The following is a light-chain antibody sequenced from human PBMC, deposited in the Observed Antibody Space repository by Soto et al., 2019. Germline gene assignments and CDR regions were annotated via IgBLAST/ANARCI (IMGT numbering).Light chain of an antibody. CDR1: QSVSSY. CDR2: DAS. Sequence: EIVLTQSPATLSLSPGEGATLSCRASQSVSSYLAWYQQKPGQAPRLLIYDASNRATGIPARFSGSGSGTDFTLTISSLEAEDFAVYYCQQRSYWPRTFGQGTKLEIK. J-gene: IGKJ2*01. CDR3: QQRSYWPRT. V-gene: IGKV3-11*01.